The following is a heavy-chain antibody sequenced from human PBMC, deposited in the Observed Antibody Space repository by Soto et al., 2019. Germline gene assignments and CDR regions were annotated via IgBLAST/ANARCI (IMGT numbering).Heavy chain of an antibody. V-gene: IGHV3-21*01. CDR2: IDSSGRYI. CDR1: GITFNSYW. D-gene: IGHD2-2*01. CDR3: ARDESAGSSTSD. Sequence: GGSLRLSCIESGITFNSYWMIWLRQAPGKGLEWVSSIDSSGRYIYYADSLQGRFTISRDNAKNSMYLQMNSLRVEDTARYFCARDESAGSSTSDWGQGTLVTVSS. J-gene: IGHJ4*02.